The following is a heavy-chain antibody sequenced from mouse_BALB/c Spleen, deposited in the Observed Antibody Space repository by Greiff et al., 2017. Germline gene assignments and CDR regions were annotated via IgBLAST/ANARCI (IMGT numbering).Heavy chain of an antibody. Sequence: QVQLKQSGAELARPGASVKLSCKASGYTFTSYWMQWVKQRPGQGLEWIGAIYPGDGDTRYTQKFKGKATLTADKSSSTAYMQLSSLASEDSAVYYCASRAYDGYYVNAMDYWGQGTSVTVSS. CDR3: ASRAYDGYYVNAMDY. CDR1: GYTFTSYW. D-gene: IGHD2-3*01. CDR2: IYPGDGDT. J-gene: IGHJ4*01. V-gene: IGHV1-87*01.